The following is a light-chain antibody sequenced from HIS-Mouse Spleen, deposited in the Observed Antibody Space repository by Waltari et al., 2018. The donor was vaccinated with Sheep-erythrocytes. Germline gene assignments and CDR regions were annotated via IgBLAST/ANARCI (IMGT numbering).Light chain of an antibody. Sequence: IQLPQSPSSLSASVGDTVTITCRASQGISSALAWYQQKPGKAPKLLIYDASNLETGVPSRFSGSGSGTDFTFTSSSLQPEDIATYYCQQYDNLPLTFGGGTKVEIK. CDR2: DAS. CDR3: QQYDNLPLT. V-gene: IGKV1-33*01. CDR1: QGISSA. J-gene: IGKJ4*01.